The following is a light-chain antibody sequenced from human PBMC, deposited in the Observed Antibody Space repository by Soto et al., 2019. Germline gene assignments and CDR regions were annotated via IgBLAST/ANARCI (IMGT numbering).Light chain of an antibody. J-gene: IGKJ1*01. CDR1: HSISSN. Sequence: EIVMTQSPATLSVSPGERATLSCRATHSISSNLAWYQQKPGQAPRLLIYGAFTRATGIPARFSGSGSGTDFTRTISSLQSEDFAVYYCQQYNNWPRTFGQGTKVEI. CDR3: QQYNNWPRT. CDR2: GAF. V-gene: IGKV3-15*01.